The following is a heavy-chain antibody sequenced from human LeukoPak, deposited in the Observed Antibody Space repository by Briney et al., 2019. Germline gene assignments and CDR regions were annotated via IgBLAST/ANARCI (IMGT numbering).Heavy chain of an antibody. CDR3: ASLLGSLFH. CDR1: GYSISSGYY. J-gene: IGHJ4*02. D-gene: IGHD2/OR15-2a*01. Sequence: PSETLSLTCAVSGYSISSGYYWGWIRQPPEEGLEWIGSIYHSGSTYYNPSLKSRVTISVDTSKNQFSLKLSSVTAADTAVYYCASLLGSLFHWGQGTLVTVSS. V-gene: IGHV4-38-2*01. CDR2: IYHSGST.